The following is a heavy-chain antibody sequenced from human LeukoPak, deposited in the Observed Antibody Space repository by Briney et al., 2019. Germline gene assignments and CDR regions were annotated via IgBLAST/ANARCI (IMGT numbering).Heavy chain of an antibody. CDR1: GYSFSNYG. Sequence: ASVKVSCKASGYSFSNYGISWVRQAPGQGLEWIGWIGGHTGETKYAEKFQGRVTMTTDTATTTAYMDVKNLTSNDTALYYCMRDPLDFDTRSWRRYNWFDPWGQGTLVIVSA. CDR3: MRDPLDFDTRSWRRYNWFDP. CDR2: IGGHTGET. D-gene: IGHD6-13*01. J-gene: IGHJ5*02. V-gene: IGHV1-18*04.